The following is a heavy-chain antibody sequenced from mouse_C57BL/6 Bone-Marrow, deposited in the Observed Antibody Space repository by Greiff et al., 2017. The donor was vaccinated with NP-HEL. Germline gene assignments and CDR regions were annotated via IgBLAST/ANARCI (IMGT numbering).Heavy chain of an antibody. CDR3: ARARYYWAY. V-gene: IGHV1-84*01. D-gene: IGHD1-1*01. CDR2: IYPGSGNT. Sequence: QLQQSGPELVKPGASVKISCKASGYTFTDYYINWVKQRPGQGVGWIGWIYPGSGNTKYNENFKGKATLTVDTSSSAAYMQLSSLTSEDSAVYFCARARYYWAYWGQGTLVTVSA. J-gene: IGHJ3*01. CDR1: GYTFTDYY.